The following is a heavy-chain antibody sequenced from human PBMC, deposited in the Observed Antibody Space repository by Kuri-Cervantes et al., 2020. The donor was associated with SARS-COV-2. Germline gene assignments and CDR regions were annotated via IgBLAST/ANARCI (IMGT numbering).Heavy chain of an antibody. D-gene: IGHD1-7*01. CDR2: ISSSSSYT. CDR1: GFTFSDYY. J-gene: IGHJ5*01. CDR3: ARDVTGTTSWFDS. Sequence: GGSLTLSCAASGFTFSDYYMSWIRQAPGKGLEWVSYISSSSSYTNYADSVKGRFTISRDNAKNSLYLQMNSLRAEDTAVYYCARDVTGTTSWFDSWGQGTLVTVSS. V-gene: IGHV3-11*06.